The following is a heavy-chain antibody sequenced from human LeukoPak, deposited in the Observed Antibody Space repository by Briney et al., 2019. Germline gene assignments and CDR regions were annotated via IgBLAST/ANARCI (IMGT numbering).Heavy chain of an antibody. V-gene: IGHV1-2*02. CDR3: ARDGPAQMVDLDY. Sequence: ASVKVSFKASGYTFSVTGWYLYWLRQAPGQGLECMGWIHPNNGDTAYAQKFEGRVAMTRDTSISTAYMELRRLRPDDTAVYFCARDGPAQMVDLDYWGQGTLVTVSS. D-gene: IGHD3-10*01. CDR1: GYTFSVTGWY. J-gene: IGHJ4*02. CDR2: IHPNNGDT.